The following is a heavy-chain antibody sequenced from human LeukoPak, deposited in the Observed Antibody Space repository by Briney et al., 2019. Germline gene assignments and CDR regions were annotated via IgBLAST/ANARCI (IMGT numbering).Heavy chain of an antibody. CDR1: GYTFTSYG. V-gene: IGHV1-69*13. CDR3: ARGFAGYDILTGYTFDP. Sequence: ASVKVSCKASGYTFTSYGISWVRQAPGQGLEWMGGIIPIFGTANYAQKFQGRVTITADESTSTAYMELSSLRSEDTAVYYCARGFAGYDILTGYTFDPWGQGTLVTVSS. CDR2: IIPIFGTA. D-gene: IGHD3-9*01. J-gene: IGHJ5*02.